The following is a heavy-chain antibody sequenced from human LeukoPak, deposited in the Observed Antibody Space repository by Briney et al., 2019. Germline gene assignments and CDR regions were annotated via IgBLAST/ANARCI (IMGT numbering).Heavy chain of an antibody. CDR1: GFTFSSYA. Sequence: GGSLRLSCAASGFTFSSYAMSWVRQAPGKGLGWVSAISGSGGSTYYADSVKGRFTISRDNSKNTLYLQMSSLRAEDTAVYFCAKDLKSASYVFLPWGQGTLVTVSS. D-gene: IGHD1-26*01. J-gene: IGHJ5*02. V-gene: IGHV3-23*01. CDR3: AKDLKSASYVFLP. CDR2: ISGSGGST.